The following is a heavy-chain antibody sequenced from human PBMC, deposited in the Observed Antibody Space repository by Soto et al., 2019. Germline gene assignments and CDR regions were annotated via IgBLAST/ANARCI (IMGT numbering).Heavy chain of an antibody. CDR3: ATQARGYDFGSGYGENWFDP. J-gene: IGHJ5*02. CDR1: GGSISSYY. Sequence: PXETLSGYCPVAGGSISSYYCTWIRQPPGKGLEWIGYIYYSGSTNYNPSLKSLVTISVDTSKNQLSLKLSPVTAADTAVYYCATQARGYDFGSGYGENWFDPWGQGTLVTVSS. V-gene: IGHV4-59*01. D-gene: IGHD3-3*01. CDR2: IYYSGST.